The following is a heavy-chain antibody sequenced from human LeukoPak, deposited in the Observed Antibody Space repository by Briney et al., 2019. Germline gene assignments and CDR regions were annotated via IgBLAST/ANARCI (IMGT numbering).Heavy chain of an antibody. D-gene: IGHD3-10*02. V-gene: IGHV3-23*01. Sequence: GGSLRLSCAASGFTFSSYAMNWVRHAPGKGLEWVSISGSGGDTYYADSVKGRFTISRDNSKNTLYLQMNSLRAEDTAVYYCATYVRGDFDYWGQGTLVTVSS. J-gene: IGHJ4*02. CDR1: GFTFSSYA. CDR3: ATYVRGDFDY. CDR2: SGSGGDT.